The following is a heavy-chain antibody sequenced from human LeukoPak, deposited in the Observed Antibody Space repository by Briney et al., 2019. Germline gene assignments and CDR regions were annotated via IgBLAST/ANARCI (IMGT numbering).Heavy chain of an antibody. V-gene: IGHV4-59*01. J-gene: IGHJ5*02. D-gene: IGHD2-21*01. CDR2: IYYSGST. CDR3: ARDIDGDLFS. CDR1: GGSISSYY. Sequence: SETLSLTCTVSGGSISSYYWSWIRQPPGKGLEWIGYIYYSGSTNYNPSLKSRVTISVDTSKNQFSLKLSSVIAADTAVYYCARDIDGDLFSWGQGTLVTVSS.